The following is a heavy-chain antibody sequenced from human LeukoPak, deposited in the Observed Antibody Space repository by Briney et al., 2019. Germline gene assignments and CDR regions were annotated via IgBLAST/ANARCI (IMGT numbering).Heavy chain of an antibody. CDR2: INGRDTLK. Sequence: GGSLRLSCAASGFTFSNYEMIWVRQAPGKGLEWVSFINGRDTLKVYADSVRGRFTISRENAKNSLYLQMNSLRAEDTAVYYCARDTPGVIITPDYWGQGTLVTVPS. V-gene: IGHV3-48*03. J-gene: IGHJ4*02. CDR3: ARDTPGVIITPDY. CDR1: GFTFSNYE. D-gene: IGHD3-22*01.